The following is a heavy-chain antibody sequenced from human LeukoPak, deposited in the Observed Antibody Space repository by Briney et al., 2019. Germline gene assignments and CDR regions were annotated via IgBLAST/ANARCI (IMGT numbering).Heavy chain of an antibody. CDR3: ARDSGGRYCSGGSCPEGAFDI. D-gene: IGHD2-15*01. CDR1: GYTFTSYY. J-gene: IGHJ3*02. CDR2: IIPIFGTA. V-gene: IGHV1-69*06. Sequence: GASVKVSCKASGYTFTSYYMHWVRQAPGQGLEWMGGIIPIFGTANYAQKFQGRVTITADKSTSTAYMELSSLRSEDTAVYYCARDSGGRYCSGGSCPEGAFDIWGQGTMVTVSS.